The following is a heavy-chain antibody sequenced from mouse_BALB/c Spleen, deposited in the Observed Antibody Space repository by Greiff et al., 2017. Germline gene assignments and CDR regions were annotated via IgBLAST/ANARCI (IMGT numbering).Heavy chain of an antibody. CDR2: IRNKANGYTT. J-gene: IGHJ4*01. D-gene: IGHD1-1*01. V-gene: IGHV7-3*02. CDR1: GFTFTDYY. Sequence: EVKLMESGGGLVQPGGSLRLSCATSGFTFTDYYMSWVRQPPGKALEWLGFIRNKANGYTTEYSASVKGRFTISRDNSQSILYLQMNTLRAEDSATYYCARITTVSMDYWGQGTSVTVSS. CDR3: ARITTVSMDY.